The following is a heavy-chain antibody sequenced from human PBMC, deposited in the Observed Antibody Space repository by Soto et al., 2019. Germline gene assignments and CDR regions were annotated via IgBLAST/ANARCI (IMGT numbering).Heavy chain of an antibody. Sequence: QVQLVESGGCFVKTSGSLTLACGGSGFTFIDYYMSWVRQAPRKGLEWVAYISSSGNTIYYADSVKGRFTISRDNAKNSVFLQMSILRAEDTALYFCAKMSSENYYDPVFSWGQGTLVTVSS. J-gene: IGHJ4*02. D-gene: IGHD3-22*01. V-gene: IGHV3-11*01. CDR3: AKMSSENYYDPVFS. CDR1: GFTFIDYY. CDR2: ISSSGNTI.